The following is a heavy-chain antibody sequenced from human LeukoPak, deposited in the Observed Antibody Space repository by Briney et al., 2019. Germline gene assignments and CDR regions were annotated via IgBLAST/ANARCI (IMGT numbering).Heavy chain of an antibody. D-gene: IGHD3-3*01. J-gene: IGHJ4*02. CDR1: GYTFTGYY. V-gene: IGHV1-2*02. CDR2: INPNSGGT. Sequence: ASVKVSCKASGYTFTGYYMHWVRQAPGQGLEWMGWINPNSGGTNYAQKFQGRVTMTRDTSISTAYMELSRLRSDDTAVYYCARSRDTIFGVVIPSLGYWGQGTLVTVSS. CDR3: ARSRDTIFGVVIPSLGY.